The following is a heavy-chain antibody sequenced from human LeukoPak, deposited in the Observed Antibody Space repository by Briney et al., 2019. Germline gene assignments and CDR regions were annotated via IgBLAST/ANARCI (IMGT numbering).Heavy chain of an antibody. V-gene: IGHV4-59*01. Sequence: PSETLSLTCTVSGGSISSNYWSWIRQPPGKGLEWIGYIYYSGSTNYNPSLKSRVTISVDTSKNQFSLKLSSVTAADTAVYYCARVSRYYDILTGYFDYWGQGTLVTVSS. J-gene: IGHJ4*02. CDR2: IYYSGST. CDR1: GGSISSNY. D-gene: IGHD3-9*01. CDR3: ARVSRYYDILTGYFDY.